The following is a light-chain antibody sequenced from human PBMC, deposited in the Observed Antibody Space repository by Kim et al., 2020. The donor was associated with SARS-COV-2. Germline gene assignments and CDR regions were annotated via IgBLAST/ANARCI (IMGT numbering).Light chain of an antibody. CDR1: EGIRNY. CDR2: AAS. Sequence: SAAVGDRDTIPVRASEGIRNYFAWLQQKPGKSPESLIYAASSLQSGVPSIFSGSGSGTDFTLTISTLQPEVFATYYCQQYNTYPYTFGQGTKLEIK. CDR3: QQYNTYPYT. J-gene: IGKJ2*01. V-gene: IGKV1-16*01.